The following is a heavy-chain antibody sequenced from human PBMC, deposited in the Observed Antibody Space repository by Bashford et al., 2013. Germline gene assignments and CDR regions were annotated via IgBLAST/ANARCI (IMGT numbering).Heavy chain of an antibody. J-gene: IGHJ2*01. D-gene: IGHD4-23*01. CDR1: GYTFTSYG. CDR2: INPNSGGT. V-gene: IGHV1-2*02. Sequence: ASVKVSCKASGYTFTSYGISWVRQAPGQGLEWMGWINPNSGGTNYAQKFQGRVTMTRDTSISTAYMELSRLRSDDTAVYYCVRSDEGNPTYWYFDLWGRGTLVTVSS. CDR3: VRSDEGNPTYWYFDL.